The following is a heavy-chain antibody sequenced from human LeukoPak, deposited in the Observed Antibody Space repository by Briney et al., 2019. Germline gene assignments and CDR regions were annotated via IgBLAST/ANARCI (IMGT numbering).Heavy chain of an antibody. Sequence: PGGSLRLSCAASGFTFGIYNMNWVRQAPGKGLEWVSYISSSTSTMYYAGSVKGRFTISRDNSKNTLYLQMNSLRAEDTAVYYCAKDISGYYRPFDYWGQGTLVTVSS. D-gene: IGHD3-22*01. CDR2: ISSSTSTM. V-gene: IGHV3-48*01. J-gene: IGHJ4*02. CDR1: GFTFGIYN. CDR3: AKDISGYYRPFDY.